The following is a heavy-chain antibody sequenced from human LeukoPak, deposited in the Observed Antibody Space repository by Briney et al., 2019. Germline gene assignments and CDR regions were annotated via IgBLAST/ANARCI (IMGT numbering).Heavy chain of an antibody. Sequence: GGSLRLSCAASGFTFSSYGMHWVRQAPGKGLEWVAVISYDGSNKYYADSVKGRFTISRDNSKNTLYLQMNSLRAEDTAVYYCAKDKWELPRNYLDYWGQGTLVTVSS. J-gene: IGHJ4*02. CDR1: GFTFSSYG. CDR3: AKDKWELPRNYLDY. D-gene: IGHD1-26*01. CDR2: ISYDGSNK. V-gene: IGHV3-30*18.